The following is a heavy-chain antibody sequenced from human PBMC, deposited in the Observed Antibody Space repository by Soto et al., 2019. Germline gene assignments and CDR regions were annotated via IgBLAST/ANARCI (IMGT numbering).Heavy chain of an antibody. V-gene: IGHV2-5*02. Sequence: QITLKDSGPTLVKSAQTLTVTCTFSGFSLSSSGMGVGWIRQPPGKALEWLTLIYWDDDKRYNPSLKSGLTITKDTSKNQVVLTMTNMDPVDTATYYCAHLHGTFFDNWGQGLLVTVSS. CDR1: GFSLSSSGMG. CDR2: IYWDDDK. J-gene: IGHJ4*02. D-gene: IGHD1-1*01. CDR3: AHLHGTFFDN.